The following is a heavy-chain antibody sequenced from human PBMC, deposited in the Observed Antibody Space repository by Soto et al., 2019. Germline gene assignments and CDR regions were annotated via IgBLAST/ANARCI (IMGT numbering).Heavy chain of an antibody. J-gene: IGHJ6*02. CDR2: IKQDGSEK. Sequence: GGSLRLSCAASGFTFSSYGMHWVRQAPGKGLEWVANIKQDGSEKYYVDSVKGRFTISRDNAKNSLYLQMNSLRAEDTAVYYCARDRARGSSWYGEDYYYGMDVWGQGTTVTVSS. V-gene: IGHV3-7*03. CDR3: ARDRARGSSWYGEDYYYGMDV. CDR1: GFTFSSYG. D-gene: IGHD6-13*01.